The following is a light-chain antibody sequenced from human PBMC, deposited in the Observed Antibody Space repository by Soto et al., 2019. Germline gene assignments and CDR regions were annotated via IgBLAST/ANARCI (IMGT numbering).Light chain of an antibody. CDR1: QGIRKD. CDR2: DAS. V-gene: IGKV1-17*01. Sequence: DIQRTQSPSSLSASVGDSATITCRASQGIRKDLGWYQQTQGKAPKRXIYDASILQGGVPSVFSGSGAGTECTRTISSLQPDDVATDYCQHYNSYSEAFGQGTKVDIK. CDR3: QHYNSYSEA. J-gene: IGKJ1*01.